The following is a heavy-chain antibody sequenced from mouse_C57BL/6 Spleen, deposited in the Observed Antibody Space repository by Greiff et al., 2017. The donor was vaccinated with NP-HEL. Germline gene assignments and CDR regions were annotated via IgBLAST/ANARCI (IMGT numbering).Heavy chain of an antibody. CDR1: GFSLTSYG. D-gene: IGHD1-1*01. J-gene: IGHJ4*01. V-gene: IGHV2-2*01. CDR3: ARNIIINYGSSWNYAMDY. CDR2: IWSGGST. Sequence: VQGVESGPGLVQPSQSLSITCTVSGFSLTSYGVHWVRQSPGKGLEWLGVIWSGGSTDYNAAFISRLSISKDNSKSQVFFKMNSLQADDTAIYYCARNIIINYGSSWNYAMDYWGQGTSVTVSS.